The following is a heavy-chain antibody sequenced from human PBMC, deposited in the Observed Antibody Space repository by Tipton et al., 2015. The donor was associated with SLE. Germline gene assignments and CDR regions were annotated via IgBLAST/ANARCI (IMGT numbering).Heavy chain of an antibody. V-gene: IGHV4-38-2*02. Sequence: TLSLTCAVSGYSISSGYYWGWIRQPPGKGLEWIGSIYHSGSTYYNPSLKSRVTISVDTSKNQFSLKLSSVTAADTAVYYCARDRMVAPFNFDYWGQGTLVTVSS. CDR2: IYHSGST. CDR1: GYSISSGYY. J-gene: IGHJ4*02. D-gene: IGHD2-8*01. CDR3: ARDRMVAPFNFDY.